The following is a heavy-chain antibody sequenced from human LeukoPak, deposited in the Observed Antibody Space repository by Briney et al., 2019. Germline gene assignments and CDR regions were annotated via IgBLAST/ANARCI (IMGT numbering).Heavy chain of an antibody. Sequence: PGGSLRLSCAASGFTFSTYWMHWVRQAPGKGLVWLSRIHKDGTPTDYADSVRGRFTISRDNAKNTLYLQMNSLRAEDTAVYYCARVPRDRQQLVHPFDYWGQGTLVTVSS. J-gene: IGHJ4*02. CDR3: ARVPRDRQQLVHPFDY. D-gene: IGHD6-13*01. CDR1: GFTFSTYW. V-gene: IGHV3-74*01. CDR2: IHKDGTPT.